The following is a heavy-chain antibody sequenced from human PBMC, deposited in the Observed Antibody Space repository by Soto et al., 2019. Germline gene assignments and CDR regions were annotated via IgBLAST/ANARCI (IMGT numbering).Heavy chain of an antibody. CDR3: ASFGYSYGPSSWYFDL. CDR1: GGTFSSYA. CDR2: IIPIFGTA. V-gene: IGHV1-69*13. Sequence: ASVKVSCKASGGTFSSYAISWVRQAPGQGLEWMGGIIPIFGTANYAQKFQGRVTITADESTSTAYMELSSLRSEDTAVYYCASFGYSYGPSSWYFDLWGRGTLVTVSS. J-gene: IGHJ2*01. D-gene: IGHD5-18*01.